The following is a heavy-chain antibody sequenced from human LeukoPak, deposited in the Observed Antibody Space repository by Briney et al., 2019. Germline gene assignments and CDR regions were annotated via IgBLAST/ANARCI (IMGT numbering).Heavy chain of an antibody. CDR2: IKQVGREK. Sequence: GPCLTLSWAPSGSTASRYWTGWVRQPPGKWLEWVGNIKQVGREKYYVDSVKGRFTISRDNAKNSLYLQMNSLRAEDTAVYYCARGPGATTFDYGGQGTLVTVSS. J-gene: IGHJ4*02. CDR1: GSTASRYW. V-gene: IGHV3-7*01. CDR3: ARGPGATTFDY. D-gene: IGHD1-26*01.